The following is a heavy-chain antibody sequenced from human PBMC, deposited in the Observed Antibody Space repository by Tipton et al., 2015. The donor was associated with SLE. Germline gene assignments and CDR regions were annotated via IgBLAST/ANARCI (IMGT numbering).Heavy chain of an antibody. CDR3: AKDMGNYYGSGSTTGAFDM. J-gene: IGHJ3*02. D-gene: IGHD3-10*01. CDR2: ISGSGGNT. Sequence: SLRLSCAASGFTFSRYAMSWVRQTPGKGREWVSGISGSGGNTYYADSVKGRFTISRDDSRNTLSLQMNSLRAEDTAMYYCAKDMGNYYGSGSTTGAFDMWGQGTMVTVSS. V-gene: IGHV3-23*01. CDR1: GFTFSRYA.